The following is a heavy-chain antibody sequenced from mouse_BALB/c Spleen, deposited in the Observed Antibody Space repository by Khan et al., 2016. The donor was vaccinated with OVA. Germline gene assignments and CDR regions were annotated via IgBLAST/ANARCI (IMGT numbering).Heavy chain of an antibody. CDR3: TRQGDGAWFTY. D-gene: IGHD2-13*01. CDR2: IDPFSGGT. Sequence: VQLQQSGPELMKPGASVKISCKASGYSFTSYYIHWVMQSHGKSLEWIGSIDPFSGGTTYNQKFKGKATLTVDKSSSTAYIHLSNLTAEDSAVYDCTRQGDGAWFTYWGQGTLVTVSA. V-gene: IGHV1S135*01. CDR1: GYSFTSYY. J-gene: IGHJ3*01.